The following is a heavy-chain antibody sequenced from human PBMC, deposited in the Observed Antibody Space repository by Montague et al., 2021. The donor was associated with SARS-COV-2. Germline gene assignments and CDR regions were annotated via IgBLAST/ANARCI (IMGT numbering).Heavy chain of an antibody. CDR1: FCSISTYY. CDR2: IFYNGST. Sequence: SETLSLTCTVSFCSISTYYWSWIRQPPGKGLEWIGFIFYNGSTKYNPSLKRRVSISLDTSKNQFSLKLSSVTAADTAVYYCARQDAWAYCGDECYRGWFDSWGQGTLVTVSS. V-gene: IGHV4-59*01. CDR3: ARQDAWAYCGDECYRGWFDS. J-gene: IGHJ5*01. D-gene: IGHD2-21*01.